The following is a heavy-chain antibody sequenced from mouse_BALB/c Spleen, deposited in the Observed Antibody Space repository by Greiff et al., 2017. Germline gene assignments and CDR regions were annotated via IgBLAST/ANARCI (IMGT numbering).Heavy chain of an antibody. CDR1: GYTFSSYW. V-gene: IGHV1-9*01. J-gene: IGHJ2*01. D-gene: IGHD2-4*01. CDR3: ARDIYYDYDDDDY. CDR2: ILPGSGST. Sequence: VQRVESGAELMKPGASVKISCKATGYTFSSYWIEWVKQRPGHGLEWIGEILPGSGSTNYNEKFKGKATFTADTSSNTAYMQLSSLTSEDSAVYYCARDIYYDYDDDDYWGQGTTLTVSS.